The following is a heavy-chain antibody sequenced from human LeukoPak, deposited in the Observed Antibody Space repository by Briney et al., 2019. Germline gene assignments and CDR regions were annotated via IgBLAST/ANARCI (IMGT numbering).Heavy chain of an antibody. Sequence: ASVKVSCKASGYIFTNYYMHWVRQAPGQGLEWMGIINLSAGSTSYAQKFQSRLTWTSDTSTSTLYMELSSLIPDDTAAYCCARAYGSGLAFDIWGQGTMVTVSS. CDR1: GYIFTNYY. CDR2: INLSAGST. J-gene: IGHJ3*02. D-gene: IGHD3-10*01. V-gene: IGHV1-46*01. CDR3: ARAYGSGLAFDI.